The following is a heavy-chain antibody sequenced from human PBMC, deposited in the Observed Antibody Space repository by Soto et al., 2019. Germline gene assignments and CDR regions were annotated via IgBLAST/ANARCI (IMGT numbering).Heavy chain of an antibody. Sequence: QVQVVQSGAEVKKPGSSVKVSCKASGGSYSTYTISWVRQAPGQGLEWMGRIIPILGIANYAQTFQGRVTITADKSTSTAYMELTDLRSEDTAVYYCARESVGDYPLLYYWGQGTLVTVSS. V-gene: IGHV1-69*08. J-gene: IGHJ4*02. CDR2: IIPILGIA. CDR1: GGSYSTYT. CDR3: ARESVGDYPLLYY. D-gene: IGHD4-17*01.